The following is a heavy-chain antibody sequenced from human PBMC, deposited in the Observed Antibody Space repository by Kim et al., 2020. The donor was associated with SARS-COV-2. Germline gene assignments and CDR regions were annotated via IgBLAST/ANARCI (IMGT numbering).Heavy chain of an antibody. CDR3: ARGAEDTAMEWGY. V-gene: IGHV1-18*01. Sequence: YAQKLQGRVTLTTDTSTSKAYMELRSLRSDDTAVYYCARGAEDTAMEWGYWGQGTLVTVSS. J-gene: IGHJ4*02. D-gene: IGHD5-18*01.